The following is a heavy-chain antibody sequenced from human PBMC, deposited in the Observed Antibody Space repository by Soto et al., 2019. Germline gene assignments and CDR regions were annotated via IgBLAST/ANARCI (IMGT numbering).Heavy chain of an antibody. Sequence: ASVKVSCKASGGTFSSYAISWVRQAPGQGLEWMGGIIPIFGTANYAQKFQGRVTITADKSTSTAYMELSSLRSEDTAVYYCARETYYDSSGYQIGYWGQGTLVTVSS. CDR2: IIPIFGTA. CDR3: ARETYYDSSGYQIGY. D-gene: IGHD3-22*01. V-gene: IGHV1-69*06. J-gene: IGHJ4*02. CDR1: GGTFSSYA.